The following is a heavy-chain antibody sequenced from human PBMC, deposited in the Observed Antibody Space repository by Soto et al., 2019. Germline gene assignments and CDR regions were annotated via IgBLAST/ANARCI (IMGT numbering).Heavy chain of an antibody. V-gene: IGHV3-23*01. CDR1: GFTFSSYA. D-gene: IGHD2-15*01. CDR2: ISGSGGST. CDR3: AKVENIVVVVAANPFDY. J-gene: IGHJ4*02. Sequence: GGSLRLSCAASGFTFSSYAMSWVRQAPGKGLEWASAISGSGGSTYYADSVKGRFTISRDNSKNTLYLQMNSLRAEDTAVYYCAKVENIVVVVAANPFDYWGQGTLVTVSS.